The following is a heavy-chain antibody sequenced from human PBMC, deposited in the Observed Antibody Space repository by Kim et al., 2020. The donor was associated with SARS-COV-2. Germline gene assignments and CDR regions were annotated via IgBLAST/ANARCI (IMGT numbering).Heavy chain of an antibody. CDR1: GGTFSSYA. J-gene: IGHJ4*02. V-gene: IGHV1-69*13. CDR2: IIPIFGTA. D-gene: IGHD1-26*01. CDR3: ASLCGSYYGLPKVGWDY. Sequence: SVKVSCKASGGTFSSYAISWVRQAPGQGLEWMGGIIPIFGTANYAQKFQGRVTITADESTSTAYMELSSLRSEDTAVYYCASLCGSYYGLPKVGWDYWGQGTLVTVSS.